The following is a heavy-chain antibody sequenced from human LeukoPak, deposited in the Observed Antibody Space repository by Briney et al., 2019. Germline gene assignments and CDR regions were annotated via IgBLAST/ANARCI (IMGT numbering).Heavy chain of an antibody. J-gene: IGHJ4*02. V-gene: IGHV3-21*01. CDR2: ISSGSNYI. Sequence: GGSLRLSCAASGFTFNSYSISWIRQAPGKGLEWVSSISSGSNYIYYADSVRGRFTTSRDDAKNSLYLQMNNLRADDTAVYYCARDGWPGSSYYRPFDYWGQGTLVTVSS. CDR3: ARDGWPGSSYYRPFDY. D-gene: IGHD6-13*01. CDR1: GFTFNSYS.